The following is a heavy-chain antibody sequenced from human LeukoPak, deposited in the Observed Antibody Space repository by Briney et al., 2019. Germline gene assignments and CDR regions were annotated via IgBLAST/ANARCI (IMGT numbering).Heavy chain of an antibody. CDR3: AASGVATTDPRYYYYMDV. CDR1: GYSFTSYW. CDR2: IYPGDSDT. Sequence: GESLKISCKGSGYSFTSYWIGWVRQMPGKGLEWMGIIYPGDSDTRYSPSFQGQVTISADKSISTAYLQWSSLKASDTAMYYCAASGVATTDPRYYYYMDVWGKGTTVTVSS. V-gene: IGHV5-51*01. D-gene: IGHD5-12*01. J-gene: IGHJ6*03.